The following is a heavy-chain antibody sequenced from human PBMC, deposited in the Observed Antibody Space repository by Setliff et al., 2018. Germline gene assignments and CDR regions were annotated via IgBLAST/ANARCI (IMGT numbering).Heavy chain of an antibody. CDR1: GGPINSDRYY. Sequence: PSETLSLTCTVSGGPINSDRYYWGWIRQPPGKELEWIGSMYSSGSTYYNPSLKSRVTISVDTSQNQFSLKLSSVTAADTAAYYCASHPRVTIFGVVALDYWGQGILVTVSS. D-gene: IGHD3-3*01. V-gene: IGHV4-39*01. CDR3: ASHPRVTIFGVVALDY. J-gene: IGHJ4*02. CDR2: MYSSGST.